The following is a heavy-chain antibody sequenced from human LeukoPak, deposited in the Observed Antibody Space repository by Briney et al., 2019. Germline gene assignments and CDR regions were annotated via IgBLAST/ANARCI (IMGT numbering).Heavy chain of an antibody. CDR1: GFTFSNAW. D-gene: IGHD6-19*01. Sequence: GGSLRLSCAASGFTFSNAWMSWVRQAAGKGLEWVGRIKSKTDGGTTEYGTPVKGRFTISRDDSKNTLYLQMNSLKTEDTAVYYCTTYSSGWYYFDYWGQGTLVTVSS. CDR3: TTYSSGWYYFDY. CDR2: IKSKTDGGTT. J-gene: IGHJ4*02. V-gene: IGHV3-15*01.